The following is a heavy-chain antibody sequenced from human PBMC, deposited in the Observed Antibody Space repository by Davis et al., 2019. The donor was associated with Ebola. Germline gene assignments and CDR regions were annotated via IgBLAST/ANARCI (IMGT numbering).Heavy chain of an antibody. D-gene: IGHD3-16*01. CDR3: ARQKIAVHGSGGFSD. Sequence: PGGSLRLSCAASGFPFDSYTMIWVRQAPGKGLEWVSSISGRTNEVSYSKSVKGRFIISRDNANNFLFLEMNSLRGEDSAVYYCARQKIAVHGSGGFSDWGQGTLVTVSS. J-gene: IGHJ4*02. CDR1: GFPFDSYT. V-gene: IGHV3-21*06. CDR2: ISGRTNEV.